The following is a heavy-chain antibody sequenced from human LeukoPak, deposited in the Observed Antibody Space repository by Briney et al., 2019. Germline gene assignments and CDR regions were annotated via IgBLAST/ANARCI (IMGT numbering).Heavy chain of an antibody. D-gene: IGHD1-1*01. CDR1: GVTFSRYG. Sequence: GVSLRLSCTAPGVTFSRYGMSWVRQAPGKGLEWLSAINDGGDTTFYADSVRGRFTIARDNSKHTLYLQMNSLRAGDTALYYCANNWDYFDYWGRGILVTVSS. V-gene: IGHV3-23*01. CDR2: INDGGDTT. J-gene: IGHJ4*02. CDR3: ANNWDYFDY.